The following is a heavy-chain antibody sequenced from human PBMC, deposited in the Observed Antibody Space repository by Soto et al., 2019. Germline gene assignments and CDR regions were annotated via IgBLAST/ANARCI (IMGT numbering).Heavy chain of an antibody. CDR3: ARLRRDWGDAFDL. Sequence: QVQLVQSGADVKKPGSSGKVSCKTSGGPFGRSAISWVRQAPAQGLEWMGEIIPVFDKANYAQNFQGRLTITAEEPTGTVFMQLSSLRSEDTAVYFCARLRRDWGDAFDLWGLGPFVTVSS. J-gene: IGHJ3*01. D-gene: IGHD3-16*01. CDR1: GGPFGRSA. CDR2: IIPVFDKA. V-gene: IGHV1-69*01.